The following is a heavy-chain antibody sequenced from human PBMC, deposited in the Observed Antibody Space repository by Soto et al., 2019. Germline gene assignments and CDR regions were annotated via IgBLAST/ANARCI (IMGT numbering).Heavy chain of an antibody. CDR3: ARDRSRDYDFWSGYYPSFDY. D-gene: IGHD3-3*01. CDR1: GFTFSSYW. J-gene: IGHJ4*02. Sequence: PGGSLRRSCAASGFTFSSYWMSWVRQAPGKGLEWVANIKQDGSEKYYVDSVKGRFTISRDNAKNSLYLQMNSLRAEDTAVYYCARDRSRDYDFWSGYYPSFDYWGQGTLVTVS. V-gene: IGHV3-7*01. CDR2: IKQDGSEK.